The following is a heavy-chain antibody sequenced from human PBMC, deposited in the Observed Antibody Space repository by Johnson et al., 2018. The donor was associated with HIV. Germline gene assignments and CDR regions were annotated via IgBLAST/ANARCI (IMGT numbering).Heavy chain of an antibody. CDR3: AKPPSMGADAFDI. V-gene: IGHV3-30*18. Sequence: QMQLVESGGGLVQPGGSLRLSCAASGFTFSSYAMHWVRQAPGKGLEWVAVISFDGSNKYYADSVKGRFNISRDNSKNALYLQMNSLRSEDTAVYYCAKPPSMGADAFDIWGQGTMVTVSS. D-gene: IGHD3-16*01. CDR2: ISFDGSNK. CDR1: GFTFSSYA. J-gene: IGHJ3*02.